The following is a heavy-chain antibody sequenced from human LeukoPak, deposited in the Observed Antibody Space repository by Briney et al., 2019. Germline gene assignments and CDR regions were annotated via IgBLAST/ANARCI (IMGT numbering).Heavy chain of an antibody. CDR1: GFTFDDYA. CDR3: AKDISWAYYYGMDV. CDR2: ISWNSGSI. Sequence: GRSLRLSCAASGFTFDDYAVHWVRQAPGKGLEWVSGISWNSGSIGYADSVKGRFTISRDNAKNSLYLQMNSLRAEDTALYYCAKDISWAYYYGMDVWGQGTTVTVSS. J-gene: IGHJ6*02. V-gene: IGHV3-9*01. D-gene: IGHD2-15*01.